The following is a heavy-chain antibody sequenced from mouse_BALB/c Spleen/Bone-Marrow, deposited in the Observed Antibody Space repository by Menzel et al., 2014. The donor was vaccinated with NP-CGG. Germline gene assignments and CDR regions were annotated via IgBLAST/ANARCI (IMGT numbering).Heavy chain of an antibody. D-gene: IGHD3-3*01. Sequence: EVMLVESGGDLVKPGGSLKLSCAASELTYSSYGMSWVRQTPDKRLEWVATISGGDAYTYYPDSVKGRFTISRDSAKNSLYLQMSSLKSEDTAMYYCGRGDGSMDYWGQGTSVTVSS. CDR1: ELTYSSYG. CDR3: GRGDGSMDY. J-gene: IGHJ4*01. V-gene: IGHV5-6*01. CDR2: ISGGDAYT.